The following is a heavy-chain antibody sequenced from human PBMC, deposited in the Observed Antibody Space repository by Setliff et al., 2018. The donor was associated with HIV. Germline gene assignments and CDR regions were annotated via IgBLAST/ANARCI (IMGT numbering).Heavy chain of an antibody. CDR2: ISPKNGDT. Sequence: ASVKVSCKASGFSFSAYYIHWVRQAPGRGLEWMGWISPKNGDTSYAQKFQGRVTMTRDTSTSTVYMELRSLRSEDTAVYYCARELTGTAAAWGQGTLVTVSS. CDR1: GFSFSAYY. D-gene: IGHD6-13*01. J-gene: IGHJ5*02. CDR3: ARELTGTAAA. V-gene: IGHV1-2*02.